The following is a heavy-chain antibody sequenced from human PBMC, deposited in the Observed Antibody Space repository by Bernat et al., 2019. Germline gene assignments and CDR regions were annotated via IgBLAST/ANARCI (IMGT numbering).Heavy chain of an antibody. CDR3: ARVGVVVVAADDAFDI. D-gene: IGHD2-15*01. J-gene: IGHJ3*02. Sequence: EVQLVESGGGLVQPGGSLRLSCAASGFTFSSYEMNWVRQAPGKGLEWVSYISSSGSTIYYADSVKGRFTISRDNAKNSLYLQMNSLRAEDTAVYYCARVGVVVVAADDAFDIWGQGTMVTGSS. CDR2: ISSSGSTI. CDR1: GFTFSSYE. V-gene: IGHV3-48*03.